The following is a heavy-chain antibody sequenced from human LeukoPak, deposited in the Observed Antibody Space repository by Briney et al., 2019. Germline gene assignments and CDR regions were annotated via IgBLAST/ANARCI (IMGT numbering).Heavy chain of an antibody. Sequence: SVKVSCKASGGTFSSYAISWVRQAPGQGLEWMGRIIPIFGTANYAQKFQGRVTITTDESTSTAYMELSSLRSEDTAVCYCARNFEEGSVDYWGQGTLVTVSS. CDR2: IIPIFGTA. CDR1: GGTFSSYA. J-gene: IGHJ4*02. D-gene: IGHD2/OR15-2a*01. CDR3: ARNFEEGSVDY. V-gene: IGHV1-69*05.